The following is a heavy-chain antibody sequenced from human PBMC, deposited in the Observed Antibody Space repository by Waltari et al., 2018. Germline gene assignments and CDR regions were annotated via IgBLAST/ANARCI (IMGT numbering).Heavy chain of an antibody. CDR2: IVPLFGTT. CDR1: GGTFSRHT. J-gene: IGHJ4*02. Sequence: QVQLVQSGAEVKKPGSSVKVSCKASGGTFSRHTITWLRQAPGQGLQWLGGIVPLFGTTNDGQKFQARVTSTADEFTSTVYMELSSLRSEDTAVYYCAKNMGIGVTTTPGVFDSWGQGTLVTVSS. D-gene: IGHD6-19*01. V-gene: IGHV1-69*01. CDR3: AKNMGIGVTTTPGVFDS.